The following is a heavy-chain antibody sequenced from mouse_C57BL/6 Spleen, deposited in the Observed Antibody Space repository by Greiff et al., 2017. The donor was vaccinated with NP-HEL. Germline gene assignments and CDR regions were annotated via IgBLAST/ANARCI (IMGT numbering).Heavy chain of an antibody. CDR2: ISSGSSTI. D-gene: IGHD2-5*01. V-gene: IGHV5-17*01. J-gene: IGHJ4*01. Sequence: EVQLVESGGGLVKPGGSLKLSCAASGFTFSDYGMHWVRQAPEKGLEWVAYISSGSSTIYYADTVKGRFTISRDNAKNTLFLQMTSLRSEDTAMYYCARLESNYDYYAMDYWGQGTSVTVSS. CDR3: ARLESNYDYYAMDY. CDR1: GFTFSDYG.